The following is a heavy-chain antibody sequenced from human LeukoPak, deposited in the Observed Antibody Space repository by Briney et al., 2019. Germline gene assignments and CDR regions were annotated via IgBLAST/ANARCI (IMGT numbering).Heavy chain of an antibody. Sequence: GGSLRLSCAASGFTFRLYAMSWVRQAAGRGLEWVSAIDGRDTATYYTDSVRGRFTISRDNSKNMMYLQMESLRAEDTARYYCARSFQGEAAAHGMDVWGQGTTVTVSS. D-gene: IGHD2-2*01. J-gene: IGHJ6*02. CDR3: ARSFQGEAAAHGMDV. V-gene: IGHV3-23*01. CDR1: GFTFRLYA. CDR2: IDGRDTAT.